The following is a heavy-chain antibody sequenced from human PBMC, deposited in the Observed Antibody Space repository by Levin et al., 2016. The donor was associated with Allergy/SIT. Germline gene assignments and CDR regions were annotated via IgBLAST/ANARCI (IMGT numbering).Heavy chain of an antibody. V-gene: IGHV5-51*01. D-gene: IGHD5-24*01. CDR3: ARQWGRDGYNFPFFGSFAY. CDR1: GYSFTSYW. CDR2: IYPGDSDT. Sequence: GGSLRLSCKGSGYSFTSYWIGWVRQMPGKGLEWMGIIYPGDSDTRYSPSFQGQVTISADKSISTAYLQWSSLKASDTAMYYCARQWGRDGYNFPFFGSFAYWGQGTLVTVSS. J-gene: IGHJ4*02.